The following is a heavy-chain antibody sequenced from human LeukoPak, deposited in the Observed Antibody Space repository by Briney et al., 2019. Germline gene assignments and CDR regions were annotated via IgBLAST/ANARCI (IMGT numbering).Heavy chain of an antibody. CDR1: GYTFSSDY. D-gene: IGHD2-2*01. CDR3: ARGRRYCSSTTCYYYYYMDV. V-gene: IGHV1-46*01. J-gene: IGHJ6*03. CDR2: INPSGGTT. Sequence: ASVKVSCKASGYTFSSDYMHWVRQAPGQGLEWMGLINPSGGTTNNAQKLQGRVTMTRDTSTSTVYMELSSLRSEDTAVYYCARGRRYCSSTTCYYYYYMDVWGKGTTVTVSS.